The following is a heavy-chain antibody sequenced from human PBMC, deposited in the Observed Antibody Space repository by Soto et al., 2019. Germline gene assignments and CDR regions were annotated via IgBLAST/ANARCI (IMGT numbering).Heavy chain of an antibody. Sequence: ASVKVSCKASGYSFSGYYIHWVRQAPGQGLEWMGWINPNSGETDYAQKFLGRVTMTSDTSISTAFMALSSLRSDDTAVYYCARYCPFLEWSCYGMDVCGKGTNVTVSS. D-gene: IGHD3-3*01. J-gene: IGHJ6*04. CDR1: GYSFSGYY. CDR2: INPNSGET. V-gene: IGHV1-2*02. CDR3: ARYCPFLEWSCYGMDV.